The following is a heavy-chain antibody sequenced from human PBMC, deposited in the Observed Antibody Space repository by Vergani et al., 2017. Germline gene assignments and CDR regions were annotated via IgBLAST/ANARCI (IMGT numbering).Heavy chain of an antibody. D-gene: IGHD3-9*01. CDR2: IWYDGSNK. Sequence: VDLLESGGGLVQPGGSLRLSCAASGFTFSSYAMSWVRQTPGKGLEWVAVIWYDGSNKYYADSVKGRFTISRDNAKNSLYLQMNSLRAEDTAVYYCARVEGDILTGYDNWFDPWGQGTLVTVSS. CDR3: ARVEGDILTGYDNWFDP. V-gene: IGHV3-33*08. CDR1: GFTFSSYA. J-gene: IGHJ5*02.